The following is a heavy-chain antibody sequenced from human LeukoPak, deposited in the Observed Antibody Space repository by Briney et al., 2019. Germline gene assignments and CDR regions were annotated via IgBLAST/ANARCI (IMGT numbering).Heavy chain of an antibody. CDR2: SNPSGDST. CDR3: ERWTTTFLDY. V-gene: IGHV1-46*01. D-gene: IGHD1-1*01. CDR1: GYTFTNYY. J-gene: IGHJ4*02. Sequence: GASVKVSCKASGYTFTNYYIHWVRQAPGHGLEWMGISNPSGDSTNYAQKFQGRVTMTRDTSTSTVYMDLSSLRSEDTAVYYCERWTTTFLDYWGQGTPVTVSS.